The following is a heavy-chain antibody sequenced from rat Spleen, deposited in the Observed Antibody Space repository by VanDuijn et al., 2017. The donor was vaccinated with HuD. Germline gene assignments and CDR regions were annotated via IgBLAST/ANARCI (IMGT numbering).Heavy chain of an antibody. J-gene: IGHJ2*01. V-gene: IGHV5-25*01. CDR1: GFTFRKYY. CDR3: STAGSFTDYYFAGGFDY. D-gene: IGHD1-6*01. CDR2: ISIGGSNT. Sequence: EVQLVESGGGLVQPGESMKLSCAVSGFTFRKYYMAWVRQAPTKGLEWVASISIGGSNTYYRDSVKGRFTVSRDNAKSTLYLQMDSLRSEDTATYYCSTAGSFTDYYFAGGFDYWGQGVMVTVSS.